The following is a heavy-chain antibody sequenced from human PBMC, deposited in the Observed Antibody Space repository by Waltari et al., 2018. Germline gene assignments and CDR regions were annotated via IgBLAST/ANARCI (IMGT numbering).Heavy chain of an antibody. CDR2: IYYSGST. J-gene: IGHJ4*02. V-gene: IGHV4-39*07. D-gene: IGHD6-6*01. CDR3: ARHLIAARSRYFDY. CDR1: GGSISSSSYY. Sequence: QLQLQESGPGLVKPSETLSLTCTVSGGSISSSSYYWGWIRQPPGKGLEWIGSIYYSGSTYYNPSLKSLVTISVDTSKNQFSLKLSSVTAADTAVYYCARHLIAARSRYFDYWGQGTLVTVSS.